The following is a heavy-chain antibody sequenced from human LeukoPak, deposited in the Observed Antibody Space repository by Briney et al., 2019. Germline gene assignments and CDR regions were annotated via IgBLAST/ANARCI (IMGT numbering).Heavy chain of an antibody. J-gene: IGHJ6*04. CDR2: IDGREN. Sequence: GGSLRLSCVASGFTSSTFWMSWVRRPPGKGLEWVANIDGRENEYVDSGKGRFSLFRHNAKNSVYLQLNSLRAEDTAVYYCATFAGVVPGGLLLWGKAATVIVPS. D-gene: IGHD2-2*01. V-gene: IGHV3-7*01. CDR1: GFTSSTFW. CDR3: ATFAGVVPGGLLL.